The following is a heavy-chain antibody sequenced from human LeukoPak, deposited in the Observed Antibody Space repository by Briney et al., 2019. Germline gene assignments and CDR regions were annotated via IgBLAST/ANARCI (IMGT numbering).Heavy chain of an antibody. CDR3: ARHVRYSNYFGY. CDR2: IYYSGNT. J-gene: IGHJ4*02. Sequence: SETLSLTCTVSGGSISSYYWSWIRQPPGKGLEWIGYIYYSGNTNYNPSLKSRVTISVDTSKNRFSLKLNSVTAADTAVYYCARHVRYSNYFGYWGQGTLVNVSS. CDR1: GGSISSYY. V-gene: IGHV4-59*08. D-gene: IGHD4-11*01.